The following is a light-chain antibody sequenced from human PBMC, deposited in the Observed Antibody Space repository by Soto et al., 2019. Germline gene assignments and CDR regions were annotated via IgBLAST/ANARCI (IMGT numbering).Light chain of an antibody. Sequence: QSALTQPPSASGSPGQSVTISCTGTSSDVGDYTYVSWYQQHPGKAPKLMIYDVNKRPSGVPDRFSGSKSDNTASLTISGLQTEDEADYYCCSYAGSYTYVFGTGTKVTVL. V-gene: IGLV2-11*01. CDR2: DVN. J-gene: IGLJ1*01. CDR3: CSYAGSYTYV. CDR1: SSDVGDYTY.